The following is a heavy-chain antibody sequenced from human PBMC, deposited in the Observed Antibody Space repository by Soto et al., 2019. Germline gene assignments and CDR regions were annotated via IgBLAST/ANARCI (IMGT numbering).Heavy chain of an antibody. CDR2: IYYSGST. CDR1: GGSISSYY. D-gene: IGHD6-19*01. Sequence: ETLSLTCTVSGGSISSYYWSWIRQPPGKGLEWIGYIYYSGSTNYNPSLKSRVTISVDTSKNQFSLKLSSVTAADTAVYYCARGVSGHWLLRGEHWGQGTLFTVPS. V-gene: IGHV4-59*01. CDR3: ARGVSGHWLLRGEH. J-gene: IGHJ4*02.